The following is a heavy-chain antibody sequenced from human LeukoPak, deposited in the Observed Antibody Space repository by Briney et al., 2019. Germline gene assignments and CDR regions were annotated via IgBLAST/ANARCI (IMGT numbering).Heavy chain of an antibody. J-gene: IGHJ3*02. CDR1: GFTFSAYW. V-gene: IGHV3-74*01. Sequence: GGSLRLSCAASGFTFSAYWMHWVRQAPGKGLVWVSRINSDGFSITYADSVKGRFTISRDNAKNTLYLHMNSLRGEDTAVYYCARFYGGSAFDIWDQGTMVTVSS. CDR3: ARFYGGSAFDI. D-gene: IGHD3-16*01. CDR2: INSDGFSI.